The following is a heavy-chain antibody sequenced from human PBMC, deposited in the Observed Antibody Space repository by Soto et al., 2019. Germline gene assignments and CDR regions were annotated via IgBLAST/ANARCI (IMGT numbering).Heavy chain of an antibody. CDR2: INAGNGNT. CDR3: ARGLGLYYFDY. V-gene: IGHV1-3*01. D-gene: IGHD1-26*01. CDR1: GYTFTSYA. Sequence: ASVKVSCKASGYTFTSYAMHWVRQAPGQRLEWMGWINAGNGNTKYSQKFQGRVSITRDTSASTAYMELSSLRSEDTAVYYCARGLGLYYFDYWGQGTLVTVSS. J-gene: IGHJ4*02.